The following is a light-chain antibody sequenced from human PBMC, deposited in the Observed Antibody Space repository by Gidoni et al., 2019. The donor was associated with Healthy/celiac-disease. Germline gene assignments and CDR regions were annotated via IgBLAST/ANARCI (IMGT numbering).Light chain of an antibody. CDR2: EGS. Sequence: QSALTQPASASASPGQSITISCTGTRSHVGSYNLVPWYQQHPGKAPKLMIYEGSKRPSGVSNRFSGSKSGNTASLTITGLQTEDEADYCCCSYAGSRTPVVFGGGTKLTVL. V-gene: IGLV2-23*01. J-gene: IGLJ2*01. CDR3: CSYAGSRTPVV. CDR1: RSHVGSYNL.